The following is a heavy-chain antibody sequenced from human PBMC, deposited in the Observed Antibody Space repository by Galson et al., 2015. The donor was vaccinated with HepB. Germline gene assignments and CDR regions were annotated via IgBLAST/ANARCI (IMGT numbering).Heavy chain of an antibody. CDR2: TYYRSKWCN. CDR1: GDSVSSNSAA. Sequence: CAISGDSVSSNSAAWNWIRQSPSRGLEWLGRTYYRSKWCNDYAVSEKSRITVNADSSKNQFSLQFKSVTLEDTAVYDCARGRFVPGVIPGGWDLPNTKKNAFDIWGQGTMVTVSS. D-gene: IGHD1-26*01. J-gene: IGHJ3*02. V-gene: IGHV6-1*01. CDR3: ARGRFVPGVIPGGWDLPNTKKNAFDI.